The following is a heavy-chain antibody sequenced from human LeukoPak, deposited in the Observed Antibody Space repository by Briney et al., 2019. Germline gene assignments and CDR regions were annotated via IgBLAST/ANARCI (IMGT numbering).Heavy chain of an antibody. V-gene: IGHV3-74*01. CDR1: GFTFSSYC. Sequence: GGSLRLSCAASGFTFSSYCMHWVRQAPGKGLVGVSRINSDGSSTSYADSVKGRFTISRDNAKNTLYLQMNSLRAEDTAVYYCAREQQLVPDYWGQGTLVTVSS. CDR2: INSDGSST. CDR3: AREQQLVPDY. J-gene: IGHJ4*02. D-gene: IGHD6-13*01.